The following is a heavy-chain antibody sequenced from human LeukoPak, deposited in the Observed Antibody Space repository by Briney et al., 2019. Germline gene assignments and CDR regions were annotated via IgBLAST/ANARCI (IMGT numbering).Heavy chain of an antibody. CDR2: MYSSGST. Sequence: SETLSLTCTVSGASISNYYWTWIRQPAGKGLEWIGRMYSSGSTIYNPSLKSRVTMSVDTSKNQFSLTLSSVTAADTAVYYCARQTPYSSSWYGGNWFDPWGQGTLVTVSS. CDR3: ARQTPYSSSWYGGNWFDP. D-gene: IGHD6-13*01. V-gene: IGHV4-4*07. J-gene: IGHJ5*02. CDR1: GASISNYY.